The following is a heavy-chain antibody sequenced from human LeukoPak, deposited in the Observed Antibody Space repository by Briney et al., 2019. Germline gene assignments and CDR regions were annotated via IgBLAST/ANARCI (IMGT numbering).Heavy chain of an antibody. J-gene: IGHJ4*02. CDR1: GYTFTSYD. Sequence: VASVKVSCKASGYTFTSYDFNWVRQATGQRPEWMGWMSPNSGDTGYAQKFQDRVTMTRNTSISTAYMELSSLRSDDTAVYYCARGGSGYYYDSSGYGFDYWGQGTLVTVSS. D-gene: IGHD3-22*01. CDR3: ARGGSGYYYDSSGYGFDY. V-gene: IGHV1-8*01. CDR2: MSPNSGDT.